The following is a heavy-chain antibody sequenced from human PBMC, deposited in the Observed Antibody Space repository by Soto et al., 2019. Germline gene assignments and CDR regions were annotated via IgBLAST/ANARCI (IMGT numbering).Heavy chain of an antibody. Sequence: QVQLQQWGAGLLKPSETLSLTCAVYGGSFSGYYWSWIRQPPGKGLEWIGEINHSGSTNYNPSLKSRVTISVDTSKNQFSLKLSSVTAADTAVYYCARGVSPLEQQLVGKPLDYWGQGTLVTVSS. J-gene: IGHJ4*02. CDR1: GGSFSGYY. CDR3: ARGVSPLEQQLVGKPLDY. V-gene: IGHV4-34*01. D-gene: IGHD6-13*01. CDR2: INHSGST.